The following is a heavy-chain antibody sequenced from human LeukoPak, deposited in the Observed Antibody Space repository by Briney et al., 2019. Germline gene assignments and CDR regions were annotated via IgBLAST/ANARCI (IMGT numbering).Heavy chain of an antibody. CDR2: IYYSGST. D-gene: IGHD3-3*01. CDR1: GGSISSYY. J-gene: IGHJ4*02. Sequence: SETLSLTCTVSGGSISSYYWSWIRQPPGKGLEWIGYIYYSGSTNYNPSLKSRVTISVDTSKNQFSLKLSSVTAADTAVYYCARESIPTRTIFGVVISPAFDYWGQGTLVTVSS. CDR3: ARESIPTRTIFGVVISPAFDY. V-gene: IGHV4-59*01.